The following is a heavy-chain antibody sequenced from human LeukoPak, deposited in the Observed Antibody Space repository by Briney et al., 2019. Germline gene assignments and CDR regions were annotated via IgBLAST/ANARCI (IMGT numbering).Heavy chain of an antibody. CDR3: ARHDYDFWSGYYTTYYFDY. CDR1: GGSFSGYY. CDR2: INHSGST. V-gene: IGHV4-34*01. J-gene: IGHJ4*02. D-gene: IGHD3-3*01. Sequence: PSETLSLTCAVYGGSFSGYYWSWIRQPPGKGLEWIGEINHSGSTNYNPSLKSRVTISVDTSKNQFSLKLSSVTAADTAVYYCARHDYDFWSGYYTTYYFDYWGQGTLVTVSS.